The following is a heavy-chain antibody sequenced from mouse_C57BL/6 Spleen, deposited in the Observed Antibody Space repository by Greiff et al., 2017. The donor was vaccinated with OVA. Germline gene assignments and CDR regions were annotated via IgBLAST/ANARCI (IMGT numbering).Heavy chain of an antibody. V-gene: IGHV1-55*01. CDR3: ARRCYSNDVGYAMDY. CDR1: GYTFTSYW. Sequence: VQLQQPGAELVKPGASVKMSCKASGYTFTSYWITWVKQRPGQGLEWIGDIYPGSGSTNYNEKFKSKATLTVDTSSSTAYMQLSSLTSEDSAVYDCARRCYSNDVGYAMDYWGQVASVTVSS. J-gene: IGHJ4*01. CDR2: IYPGSGST. D-gene: IGHD2-12*01.